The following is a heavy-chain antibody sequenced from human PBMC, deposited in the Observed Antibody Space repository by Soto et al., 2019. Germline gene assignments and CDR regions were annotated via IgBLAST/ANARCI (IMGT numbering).Heavy chain of an antibody. D-gene: IGHD3-10*01. CDR1: GYTFTCYY. Sequence: ASVKVSCKASGYTFTCYYMHWVRQAPGQGLEWMGWINPNSGGTNYAQKFQGWVTMTRDTSISTAYMELSRLRSDDTAVYYCARGLRGVMVLYYYYYMDVWGKGTSVSVSS. CDR3: ARGLRGVMVLYYYYYMDV. J-gene: IGHJ6*03. V-gene: IGHV1-2*04. CDR2: INPNSGGT.